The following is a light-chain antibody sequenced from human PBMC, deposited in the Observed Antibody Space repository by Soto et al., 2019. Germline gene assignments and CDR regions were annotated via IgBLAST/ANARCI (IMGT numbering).Light chain of an antibody. J-gene: IGKJ1*01. CDR1: QSVRSN. Sequence: EIVLTQSPATLSLSPGERATLSCRASQSVRSNLAWYQHKPGQAPRLLIYDVSNRATGIPGRFSGSGFGTDFTHTISNVEPEDFAVYYCQQRDNWPWTFGQGAKVEIK. V-gene: IGKV3-11*01. CDR2: DVS. CDR3: QQRDNWPWT.